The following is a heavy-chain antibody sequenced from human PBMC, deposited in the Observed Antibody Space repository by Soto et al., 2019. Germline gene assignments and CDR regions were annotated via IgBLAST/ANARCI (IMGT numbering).Heavy chain of an antibody. V-gene: IGHV3-74*01. CDR1: GFTFSSYW. Sequence: LRLSCAASGFTFSSYWMHWVRQAPGKGLVWVSRINSDGSSTSYADSVKGRFTISRDNAKNTLYLQMNSLRAEDTAVYYCARDVALRFLEWQAYYYYGMDVWGQGTTVTVSS. CDR2: INSDGSST. J-gene: IGHJ6*02. D-gene: IGHD3-3*01. CDR3: ARDVALRFLEWQAYYYYGMDV.